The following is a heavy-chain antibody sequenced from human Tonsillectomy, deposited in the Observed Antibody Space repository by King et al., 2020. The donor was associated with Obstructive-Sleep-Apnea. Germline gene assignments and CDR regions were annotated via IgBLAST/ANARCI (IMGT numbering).Heavy chain of an antibody. V-gene: IGHV4-59*08. Sequence: QLQESGPGLVKPSETLSLTCTVSGGSISSYYWSWIRQPPGKGLEWIGYIYYSGSTNYNPSLKSRVTISVDTSKNQFSLKLSSVTAADTAVYYCARHGGGSVPVLRFLEWLDYYYYGMDVWGQGTTVTVSS. D-gene: IGHD3-3*01. J-gene: IGHJ6*02. CDR3: ARHGGGSVPVLRFLEWLDYYYYGMDV. CDR2: IYYSGST. CDR1: GGSISSYY.